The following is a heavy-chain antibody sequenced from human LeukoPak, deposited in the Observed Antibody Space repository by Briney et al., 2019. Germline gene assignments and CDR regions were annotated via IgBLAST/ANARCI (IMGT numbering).Heavy chain of an antibody. V-gene: IGHV3-11*01. CDR1: GFTFSDYY. J-gene: IGHJ4*02. D-gene: IGHD6-19*01. CDR3: AKGPLIEVAGTTWDY. Sequence: PGGSLRLSCAASGFTFSDYYMSWIRQAPGKGLEWVSYISSSGSTIYYADSVRGRFTISRDNSKNTLHLQMNSLRADDTAVYYCAKGPLIEVAGTTWDYWGQGTLVTVSS. CDR2: ISSSGSTI.